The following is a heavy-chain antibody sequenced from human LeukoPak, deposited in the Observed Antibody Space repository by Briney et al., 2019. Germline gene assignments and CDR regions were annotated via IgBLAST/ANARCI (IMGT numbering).Heavy chain of an antibody. CDR1: GYTFTSYD. CDR3: ARGHLGYCSSTSCYALDY. V-gene: IGHV1-8*03. Sequence: GASVKVSCKASGYTFTSYDINWVRQATGQGLERMGWMNPNSGNTGYAQKFQGRVTITRNTSISTAYMELSSLRSEDTAVYYCARGHLGYCSSTSCYALDYWGQGTLVTVSS. CDR2: MNPNSGNT. D-gene: IGHD2-2*01. J-gene: IGHJ4*02.